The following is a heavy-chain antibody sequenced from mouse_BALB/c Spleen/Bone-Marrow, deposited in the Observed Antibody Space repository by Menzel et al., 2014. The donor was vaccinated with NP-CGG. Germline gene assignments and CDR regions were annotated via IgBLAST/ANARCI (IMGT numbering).Heavy chain of an antibody. D-gene: IGHD2-1*01. Sequence: QVQLQQSGAELARPGASVKLSCKASGYTFTSYWMQWVKQRPGQGLEWTGAIYPGDGDTRYTQKFKGKATLTADKSSSTAYMQLSSLASEDSAVYYCARGGENGNYDAMDYWGQGTSVTVSS. J-gene: IGHJ4*01. CDR3: ARGGENGNYDAMDY. CDR2: IYPGDGDT. V-gene: IGHV1-87*01. CDR1: GYTFTSYW.